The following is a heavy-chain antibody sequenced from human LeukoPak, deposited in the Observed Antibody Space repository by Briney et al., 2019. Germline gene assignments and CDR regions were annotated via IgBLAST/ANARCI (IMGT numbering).Heavy chain of an antibody. Sequence: SETLSLTSAVYGGSFSGYYWSWIRQPPGKGLEWIGEINHSGSTNYNPSLKSRVTISVDASKNQFSLKLSSVTAADTAVYYCARGFSGSSPGYYFDYWGQGTLVTVSS. CDR2: INHSGST. V-gene: IGHV4-34*01. CDR3: ARGFSGSSPGYYFDY. CDR1: GGSFSGYY. J-gene: IGHJ4*02. D-gene: IGHD6-6*01.